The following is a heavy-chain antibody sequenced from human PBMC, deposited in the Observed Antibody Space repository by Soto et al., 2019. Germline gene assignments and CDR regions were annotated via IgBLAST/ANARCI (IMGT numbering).Heavy chain of an antibody. J-gene: IGHJ5*02. V-gene: IGHV1-69*02. D-gene: IGHD6-19*01. Sequence: QVQLVQSGAEVKKPGSSVKVSCKASGGTFSSYTISWVRQAPGQGLEWMGRIIPILGIANYAQKFQGRVTSTADKSTSTAYMELSSLRSEDTAVYYCARVGKQWLVLGSAGWFDPWGQGTLVTVSS. CDR3: ARVGKQWLVLGSAGWFDP. CDR1: GGTFSSYT. CDR2: IIPILGIA.